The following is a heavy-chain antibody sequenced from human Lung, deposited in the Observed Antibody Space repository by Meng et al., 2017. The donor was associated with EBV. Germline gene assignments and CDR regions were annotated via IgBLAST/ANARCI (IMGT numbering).Heavy chain of an antibody. J-gene: IGHJ4*02. Sequence: QESGPGLVKPSETLSLTCAVYGGSFSGYYWSWIRQPPGKGLEWIGEINHSGSTNYNPSLKSRVTISVVTSKTQFSLKVTSVTPEDTALYYCATSVGCGGDCYSLHFDYWGQGTLVTVSS. D-gene: IGHD2-21*02. CDR2: INHSGST. CDR1: GGSFSGYY. V-gene: IGHV4-34*01. CDR3: ATSVGCGGDCYSLHFDY.